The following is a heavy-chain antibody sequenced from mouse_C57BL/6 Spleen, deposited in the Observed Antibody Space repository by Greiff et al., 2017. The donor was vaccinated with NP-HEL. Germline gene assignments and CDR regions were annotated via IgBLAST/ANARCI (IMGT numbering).Heavy chain of an antibody. CDR2: ISYDGSN. J-gene: IGHJ1*03. CDR1: GYSFTSGYY. Sequence: EVKLVESGPGLVKPSQSLSLTCSATGYSFTSGYYWNGIRQPPGNKLEWMGIISYDGSNNYNPSLKNRITITRDTSKNQFFLKLNSVTTEDTATYYCARYYYGRYFDVWGTGTTVTVSS. D-gene: IGHD1-1*01. V-gene: IGHV3-6*01. CDR3: ARYYYGRYFDV.